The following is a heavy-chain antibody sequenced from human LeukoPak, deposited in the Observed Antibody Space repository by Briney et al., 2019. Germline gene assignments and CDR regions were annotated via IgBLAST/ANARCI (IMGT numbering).Heavy chain of an antibody. D-gene: IGHD5-18*01. CDR1: GGSISSSNW. Sequence: SETLSLTCAVSGGSISSSNWWRWVRQPPGKGLEWIGEIYHSGSTNYNPSLKSRVTISVDKSTNQFSLKLSSVTATDTAVYYCARVYSRENYFDYWGQGTLVSVSS. V-gene: IGHV4-4*02. CDR3: ARVYSRENYFDY. J-gene: IGHJ4*02. CDR2: IYHSGST.